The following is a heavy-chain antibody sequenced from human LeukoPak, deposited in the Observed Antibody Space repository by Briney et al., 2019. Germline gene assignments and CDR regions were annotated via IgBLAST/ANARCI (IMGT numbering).Heavy chain of an antibody. CDR2: ISAYNGDT. Sequence: ASVKVSCKASGYIFTTYGISWVRQAPGQGLEWMGWISAYNGDTDFAQHLQGRVTMTRDMSTSTVYMELSSLRSEDTAVYYCARVAAEVVGVPGAIGFGWLRRDYYYMDVWGKGTTVTVSS. V-gene: IGHV1-18*01. D-gene: IGHD2-2*02. CDR1: GYIFTTYG. CDR3: ARVAAEVVGVPGAIGFGWLRRDYYYMDV. J-gene: IGHJ6*03.